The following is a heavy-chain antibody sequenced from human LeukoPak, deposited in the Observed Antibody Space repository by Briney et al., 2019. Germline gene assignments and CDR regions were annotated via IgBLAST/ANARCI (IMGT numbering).Heavy chain of an antibody. D-gene: IGHD3-3*01. V-gene: IGHV3-33*01. CDR3: ARDLRGDDY. CDR1: GFTFSSYG. CDR2: IWYDGSNK. Sequence: PGGSLRLSCAASGFTFSSYGMHWVRQAPGKGLEWVVVIWYDGSNKYYADSVKGRFTISRDNSKNTLYVQMNSLRAEDTAVYYCARDLRGDDYWGQGTLVTVSS. J-gene: IGHJ4*02.